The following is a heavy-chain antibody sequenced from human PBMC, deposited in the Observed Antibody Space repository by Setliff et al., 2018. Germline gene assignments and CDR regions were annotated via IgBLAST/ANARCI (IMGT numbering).Heavy chain of an antibody. CDR1: GGSFSGYY. CDR3: ARGGYSYGHHYYYYMDV. Sequence: SETLSLTCAVYGGSFSGYYWSWIRQPPGKGLEWIGEINHSGSTNYNPSPKSRVTISVDTSKNQFSLKLSSVAAADTAVYYCARGGYSYGHHYYYYMDVWGKGTTVTVSS. CDR2: INHSGST. J-gene: IGHJ6*03. D-gene: IGHD5-18*01. V-gene: IGHV4-34*01.